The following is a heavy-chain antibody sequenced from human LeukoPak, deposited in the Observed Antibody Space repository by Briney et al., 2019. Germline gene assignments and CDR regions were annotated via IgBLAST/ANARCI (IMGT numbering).Heavy chain of an antibody. J-gene: IGHJ5*02. CDR1: GFTFSSYA. V-gene: IGHV3-30*04. D-gene: IGHD3-10*01. CDR2: ISYDGSNK. CDR3: WRDSGSGEDWFEP. Sequence: GGSLRLSCAASGFTFSSYAMHWVRQAPGKGLEWGAVISYDGSNKYYADSVKGRFTISRDNSKNTLYLQMNSLRAEDTAVYYCWRDSGSGEDWFEPWGEGTLVTVSS.